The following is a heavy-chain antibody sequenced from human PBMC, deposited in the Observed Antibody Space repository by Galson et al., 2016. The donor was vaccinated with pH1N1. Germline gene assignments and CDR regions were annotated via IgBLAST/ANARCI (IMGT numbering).Heavy chain of an antibody. V-gene: IGHV5-51*01. CDR3: ARVKNPNSNWNNWFDP. CDR1: GYSFSTFW. CDR2: IYPGDSDT. D-gene: IGHD4-11*01. J-gene: IGHJ5*02. Sequence: QSGAEVKKPGESVKISCKGSGYSFSTFWIAWVRQMSGKGLEWMGIIYPGDSDTRYSPSFQGQVTISADKSINTAYLQWSSLKASDTAIYYCARVKNPNSNWNNWFDPWGQGTLVTVSS.